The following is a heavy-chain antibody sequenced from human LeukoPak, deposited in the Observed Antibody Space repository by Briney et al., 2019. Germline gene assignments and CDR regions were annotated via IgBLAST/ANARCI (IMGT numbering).Heavy chain of an antibody. CDR1: GDSISNYY. V-gene: IGHV4-59*01. Sequence: SETLSLTCTVSGDSISNYYWSWLRQSPGKGLEWIGFIYNRGSTKYNPSLNSRITISVDTSKNQISLKLSSVTAADTAVYYCARGVETAGVSIWSQGTMVTVSS. CDR2: IYNRGST. CDR3: ARGVETAGVSI. J-gene: IGHJ3*02. D-gene: IGHD5-24*01.